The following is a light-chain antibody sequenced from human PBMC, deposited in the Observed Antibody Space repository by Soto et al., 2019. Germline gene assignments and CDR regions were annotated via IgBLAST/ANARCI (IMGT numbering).Light chain of an antibody. CDR1: QSVRSSY. V-gene: IGKV3-20*01. CDR3: KQYDSSLWT. CDR2: GAY. J-gene: IGKJ1*01. Sequence: EIVLTQSPGTLSLSPGERATLSCGASQSVRSSYLAWYQQQPGQAPRLLIFGAYSRATGIPDSLSGSGSGTDFPLTISRLEPENFAVYYCKQYDSSLWTLRQATKLEIK.